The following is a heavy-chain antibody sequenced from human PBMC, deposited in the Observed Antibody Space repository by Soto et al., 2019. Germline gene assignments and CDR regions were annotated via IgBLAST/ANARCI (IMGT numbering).Heavy chain of an antibody. CDR3: ARGRSIFDY. J-gene: IGHJ4*02. D-gene: IGHD4-17*01. CDR1: GDSISSGDYY. Sequence: PSETLSLTCTVSGDSISSGDYYWSWIRQPPGKGLEWIGFVFYSGSTYYNPSLKSRVSISVDTSKNQFSLKLSSVTAADTAVYYCARGRSIFDYWGLGTLVTVSS. V-gene: IGHV4-30-4*01. CDR2: VFYSGST.